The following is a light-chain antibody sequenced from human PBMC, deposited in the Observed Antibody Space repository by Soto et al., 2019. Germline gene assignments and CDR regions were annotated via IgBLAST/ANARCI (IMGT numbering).Light chain of an antibody. CDR1: NSNIASNT. V-gene: IGLV1-44*01. Sequence: QSVLTQSPSASETPGQTVSISCSGSNSNIASNTVNWYQHLPGTAPKLLIYYNNQRPSGVPDRFSGSKSGNSASLAISGLQSEDESDYYCAAWDDKLKSEVFGPATKDTV. J-gene: IGLJ1*01. CDR3: AAWDDKLKSEV. CDR2: YNN.